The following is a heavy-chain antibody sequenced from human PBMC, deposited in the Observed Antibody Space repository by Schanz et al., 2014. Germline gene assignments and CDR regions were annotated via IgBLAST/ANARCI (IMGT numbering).Heavy chain of an antibody. CDR2: ISSSSSTI. J-gene: IGHJ6*03. CDR1: GFTFSDYY. V-gene: IGHV3-11*04. Sequence: QVQLVESGGGVVQPGGSLRLSCAASGFTFSDYYMSWIRQAPGKGLEWVSYISSSSSTIYYADSVKGRFTISRDNPKKTLYLQMNSLRAEDTAVYYCARDHQWLARYYMDVWGKGTTVTVAS. D-gene: IGHD6-19*01. CDR3: ARDHQWLARYYMDV.